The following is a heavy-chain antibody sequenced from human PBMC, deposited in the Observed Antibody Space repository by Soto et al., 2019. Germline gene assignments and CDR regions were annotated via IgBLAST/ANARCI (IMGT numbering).Heavy chain of an antibody. CDR2: CSSGGSTI. D-gene: IGHD6-19*01. CDR3: ARGGHRLLFYSSGWYPVFFAY. J-gene: IGHJ4*02. Sequence: ARRDLRRSDAGSRSTLKAVLQSRIPQAPGKGLEGGSYCSSGGSTIYYADPLTGRFPLSRDTAKTSLYLQMNSLRAEDTAVYYCARGGHRLLFYSSGWYPVFFAYRGQGTLVTGSS. CDR1: RSTLKAVL. V-gene: IGHV3-11*01.